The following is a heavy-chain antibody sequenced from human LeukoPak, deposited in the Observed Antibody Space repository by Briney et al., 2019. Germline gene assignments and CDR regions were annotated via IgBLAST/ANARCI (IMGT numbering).Heavy chain of an antibody. CDR3: ARRIAAAGYYYYYGMDV. V-gene: IGHV3-23*01. CDR2: ISGSGGST. Sequence: GGSLRLSCAASGFTFDDYGMSWVRQAPGKGLEWVSAISGSGGSTYYADSVKGRFTISRDNSKNTLYLQMNSLRAEDTAVYYCARRIAAAGYYYYYGMDVWGQGTTVTVSS. J-gene: IGHJ6*02. CDR1: GFTFDDYG. D-gene: IGHD6-13*01.